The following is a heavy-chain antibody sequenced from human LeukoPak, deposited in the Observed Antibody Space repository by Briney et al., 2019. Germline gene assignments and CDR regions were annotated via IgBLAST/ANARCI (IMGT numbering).Heavy chain of an antibody. CDR3: ARVNGSGKHFDY. D-gene: IGHD3-10*01. Sequence: PSETLSLTCAVYGGSFSGYYWSWIRQPPGKGLEWIGEINHSGSTNCNPSLKSRVTISVDTSKNQFSLKLSSVTAADTAVYYCARVNGSGKHFDYWGQGTLVTVSS. V-gene: IGHV4-34*01. J-gene: IGHJ4*02. CDR1: GGSFSGYY. CDR2: INHSGST.